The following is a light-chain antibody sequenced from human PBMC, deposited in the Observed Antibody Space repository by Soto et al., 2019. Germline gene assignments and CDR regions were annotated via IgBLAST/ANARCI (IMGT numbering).Light chain of an antibody. CDR3: GTWDSRLSAVV. V-gene: IGLV1-51*01. Sequence: QLVLTQPPSVSAAPGQKVTISCSGSSSNIGNNYVSWYQQLPGTAPKLLIYDNNKRPSGIPDRFSGSKSGTSATLGITGLQTGDEADYYCGTWDSRLSAVVFGGGTKLTVL. CDR2: DNN. J-gene: IGLJ2*01. CDR1: SSNIGNNY.